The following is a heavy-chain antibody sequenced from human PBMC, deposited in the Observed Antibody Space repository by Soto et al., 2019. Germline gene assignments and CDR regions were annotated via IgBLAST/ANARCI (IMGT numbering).Heavy chain of an antibody. CDR3: AHPRGYGVFDAVDI. CDR2: ISSSGEST. J-gene: IGHJ3*02. V-gene: IGHV3-23*01. CDR1: GFIFTTYA. Sequence: VLLLETGGGLVQPGGSLSLSCATSGFIFTTYAMNWVRQAPGKGLEWVSAISSSGESTFYADSVRGRFTISRDNSLNTLYLHMRSLRPEDTAVYYCAHPRGYGVFDAVDIWGQGTMVTVSS. D-gene: IGHD4-17*01.